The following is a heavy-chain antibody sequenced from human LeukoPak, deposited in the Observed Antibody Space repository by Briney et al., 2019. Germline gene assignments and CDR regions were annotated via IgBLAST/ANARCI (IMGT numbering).Heavy chain of an antibody. V-gene: IGHV1-69*02. J-gene: IGHJ4*02. CDR2: IIPILGIA. CDR3: AFDYYDSSGYSDY. D-gene: IGHD3-22*01. CDR1: GGTFSSYT. Sequence: SVKVSCKAPGGTFSSYTISWVRQAPGHGLEWMGRIIPILGIANSAQKFQGRVTITADKSTSTAYMELSSLRSEDTAVYYCAFDYYDSSGYSDYWGQGTLVTVSS.